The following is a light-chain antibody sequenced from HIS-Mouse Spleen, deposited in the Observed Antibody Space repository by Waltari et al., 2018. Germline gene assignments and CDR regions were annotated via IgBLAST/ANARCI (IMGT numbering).Light chain of an antibody. CDR2: YKSDSVK. Sequence: QAVLTQPSSLSASPGASASLTCTLRSGINVGTYRIYWYQQKPGSPPQYLLRYKSDSVKQHGSGVPSRFSGSKDASANAGILLISGLQSEDEADYYCMIWHSSASWVFGGGTKLTVL. J-gene: IGLJ3*02. CDR1: SGINVGTYR. V-gene: IGLV5-45*02. CDR3: MIWHSSASWV.